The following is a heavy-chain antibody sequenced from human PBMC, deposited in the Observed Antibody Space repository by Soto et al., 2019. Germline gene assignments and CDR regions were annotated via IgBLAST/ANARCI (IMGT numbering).Heavy chain of an antibody. CDR1: GFTFSSYS. V-gene: IGHV3-21*01. Sequence: GGSLRLSCAASGFTFSSYSMNWVRQAPGKGLEWVSSISSSSSYIYYADSVKGRFTISRDNAKNSLYLQMNSLRAEDTAVYYCARDLRPFGGYVGYWGQGTLVTVSS. D-gene: IGHD5-12*01. CDR3: ARDLRPFGGYVGY. CDR2: ISSSSSYI. J-gene: IGHJ4*02.